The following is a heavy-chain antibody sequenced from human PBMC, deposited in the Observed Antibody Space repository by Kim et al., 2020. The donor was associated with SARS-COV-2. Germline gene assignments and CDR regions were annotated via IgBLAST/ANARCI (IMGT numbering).Heavy chain of an antibody. J-gene: IGHJ6*02. Sequence: GGSLRLSCAASGFTVSSSFMSWVRQVPGKGLEWVSVIYAGGNTFYADSAKGRFTISRDNSKNTLYLQMNSLRADDTAVYYCAREREEFRYVMDVWGQGTTVTVSS. CDR1: GFTVSSSF. D-gene: IGHD3-10*01. V-gene: IGHV3-53*01. CDR2: IYAGGNT. CDR3: AREREEFRYVMDV.